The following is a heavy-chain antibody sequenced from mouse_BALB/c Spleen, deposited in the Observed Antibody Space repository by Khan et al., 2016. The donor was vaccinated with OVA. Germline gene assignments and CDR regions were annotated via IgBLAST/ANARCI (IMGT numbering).Heavy chain of an antibody. J-gene: IGHJ1*01. CDR1: GFTFSTYA. CDR2: ISTGDTYT. D-gene: IGHD1-1*01. Sequence: EVQLQESGGGLVKSGGSLKLSCAASGFTFSTYAMSWVRQTPEKRLEWIATISTGDTYTYYPDSVKGRFTLSRDNAKNTLYLQMSSLRSEDTAMYYCARPPITSVVGRSYWFFDDWGAGTPVTVST. V-gene: IGHV5-9-3*01. CDR3: ARPPITSVVGRSYWFFDD.